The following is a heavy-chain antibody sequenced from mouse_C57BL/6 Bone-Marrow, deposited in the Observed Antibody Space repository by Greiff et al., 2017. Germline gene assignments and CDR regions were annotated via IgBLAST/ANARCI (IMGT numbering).Heavy chain of an antibody. Sequence: QVQLQQSGAELARPGASVKMSCKASGYTFTSYTMHWVKQRPGQGLEWIGYLNPSSGYPKSNQKFKDKATLTADKSSSTASMQLSSLTSGDSAVYYWASEGLVAYWGQGTLVTVSA. D-gene: IGHD3-3*01. CDR3: ASEGLVAY. CDR1: GYTFTSYT. V-gene: IGHV1-4*01. J-gene: IGHJ3*01. CDR2: LNPSSGYP.